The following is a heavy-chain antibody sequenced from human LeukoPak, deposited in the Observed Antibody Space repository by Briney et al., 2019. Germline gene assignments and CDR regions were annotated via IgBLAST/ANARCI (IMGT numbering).Heavy chain of an antibody. CDR3: AREGSTTTVVTQPGYPDAFDI. CDR1: GFTFSSYW. J-gene: IGHJ3*02. Sequence: GGSLRLSCAASGFTFSSYWMSWVRQAPGKGLEWVANIKQDGSEKYYVDSVKGRFTISRDNAKNSLYLQMNSLRAEDTAVYYCAREGSTTTVVTQPGYPDAFDIWGQGTMVTVSS. CDR2: IKQDGSEK. D-gene: IGHD4-23*01. V-gene: IGHV3-7*01.